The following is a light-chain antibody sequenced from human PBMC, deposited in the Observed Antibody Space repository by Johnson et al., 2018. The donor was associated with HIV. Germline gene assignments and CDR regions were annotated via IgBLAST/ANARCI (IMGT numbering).Light chain of an antibody. Sequence: HSVLTQPPSVSTAPGQKVTISCSGSSSNIGNNYVSWYRQLPGTAPKLLIYENNKRPSGIPDRFSGSKSGTSATLDITGLQTGDEADYYCGTWDSSLGTYVFGTGAKVTVL. V-gene: IGLV1-51*02. CDR1: SSNIGNNY. J-gene: IGLJ1*01. CDR3: GTWDSSLGTYV. CDR2: ENN.